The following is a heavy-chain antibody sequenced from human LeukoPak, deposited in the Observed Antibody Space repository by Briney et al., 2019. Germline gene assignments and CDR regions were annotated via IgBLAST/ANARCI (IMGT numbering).Heavy chain of an antibody. CDR1: CGSISSYY. J-gene: IGHJ4*02. CDR3: ARGAALDY. CDR2: IYYSGTT. D-gene: IGHD6-6*01. Sequence: SETLSLTCTVSCGSISSYYWSWIRQPPGKGLEWIGYIYYSGTTNYNPSLKSRVTISVDTSKNQLSLKLSSVTAADTAVYYCARGAALDYWGQGTLVTVSS. V-gene: IGHV4-59*01.